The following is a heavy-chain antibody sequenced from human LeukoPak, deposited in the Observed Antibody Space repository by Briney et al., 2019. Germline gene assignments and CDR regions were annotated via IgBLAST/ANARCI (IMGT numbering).Heavy chain of an antibody. CDR2: IYHSGST. CDR3: ARVWVGATASFDY. D-gene: IGHD1-26*01. CDR1: GYSISSGYY. V-gene: IGHV4-38-2*02. Sequence: SETLSLTCTVSGYSISSGYYWGWIRQPPGKGLEWIGSIYHSGSTYYNPSLKSRVTISVDTSKNQFSLKLSSVTAADTAVYYCARVWVGATASFDYWGQGTLVTVSS. J-gene: IGHJ4*02.